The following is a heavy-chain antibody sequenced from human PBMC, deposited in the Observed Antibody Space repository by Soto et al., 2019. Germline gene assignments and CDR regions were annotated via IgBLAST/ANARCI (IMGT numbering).Heavy chain of an antibody. CDR1: GYTFTNSG. CDR3: VRDSRGLSNSLDY. J-gene: IGHJ4*01. CDR2: ISAYNGNT. D-gene: IGHD6-19*01. V-gene: IGHV1-18*01. Sequence: ASLKVSSKASGYTFTNSGVIWVRQASGQGLEWMGWISAYNGNTNYAQKFQGRVTMTTDTSTSTVYMELRSLRSDDTAVYYCVRDSRGLSNSLDYWGQ.